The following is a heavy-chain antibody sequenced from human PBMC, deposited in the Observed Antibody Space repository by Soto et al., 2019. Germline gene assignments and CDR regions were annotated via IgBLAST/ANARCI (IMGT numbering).Heavy chain of an antibody. CDR2: FTIGGST. CDR3: ARTDKFNSQRRGLASLFDY. V-gene: IGHV3-23*01. J-gene: IGHJ4*02. Sequence: EVQLLESGGDLVQPGGSLRLSCAASGFIFSNYAMTWVRQAPGKGPEWVSTFTIGGSTYYRDTVKGRFTISRDNSKNTLYLKMISLRAEDTALYYCARTDKFNSQRRGLASLFDYWVQGTLVTVSS. CDR1: GFIFSNYA. D-gene: IGHD1-20*01.